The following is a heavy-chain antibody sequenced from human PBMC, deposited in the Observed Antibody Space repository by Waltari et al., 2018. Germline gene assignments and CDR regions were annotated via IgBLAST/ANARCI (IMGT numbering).Heavy chain of an antibody. J-gene: IGHJ6*02. CDR3: ARDASYSYSSSAHGEDYYYYYYGMDV. CDR1: GGSISSGSYY. CDR2: IYTSGST. D-gene: IGHD6-6*01. Sequence: QVQLQESGPGVVKPSQTLSLTCTVSGGSISSGSYYWSWNRQPAGKGLEWIGYIYTSGSTNYTPSLKSRVTISVDTSKNQFSLKLSSVTAADTAVYYCARDASYSYSSSAHGEDYYYYYYGMDVWGQGTTVTVSS. V-gene: IGHV4-61*09.